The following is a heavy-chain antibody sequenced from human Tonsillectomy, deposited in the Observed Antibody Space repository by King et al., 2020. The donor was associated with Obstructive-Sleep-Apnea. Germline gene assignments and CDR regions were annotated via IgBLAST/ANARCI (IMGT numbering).Heavy chain of an antibody. CDR2: IYSGGVT. J-gene: IGHJ4*02. V-gene: IGHV3-66*01. CDR3: ARDSREGVTPLY. Sequence: VQLVESGGGLVQPGGSLRLSCAASGFTVGTNYMSRVRQAPGKGREWVSVIYSGGVTYFADSVKGRITISRDNSKKTLYLQMKSLRAEDTVVYYCARDSREGVTPLYWGQGTLVTVSS. D-gene: IGHD2-21*02. CDR1: GFTVGTNY.